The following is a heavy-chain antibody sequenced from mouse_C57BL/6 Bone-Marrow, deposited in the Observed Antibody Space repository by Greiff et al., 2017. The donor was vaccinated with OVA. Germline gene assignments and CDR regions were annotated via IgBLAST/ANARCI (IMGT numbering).Heavy chain of an antibody. Sequence: VQLQQPGAELVRPGTSVKLSCKASGYTFTNYWMHWVKQRPGQGLEWIGVIAPSDSYINYNQKFKGRATLTVDTSSSTAYMHLSSLTSEDSAVYYCARSGSRLYLDNWDQGTALTVSA. CDR2: IAPSDSYI. J-gene: IGHJ2*01. CDR3: ARSGSRLYLDN. CDR1: GYTFTNYW. V-gene: IGHV1-59*01. D-gene: IGHD1-1*01.